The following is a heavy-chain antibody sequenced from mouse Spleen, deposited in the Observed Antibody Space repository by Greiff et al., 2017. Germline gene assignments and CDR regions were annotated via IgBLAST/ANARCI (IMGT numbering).Heavy chain of an antibody. V-gene: IGHV1-85*01. J-gene: IGHJ3*01. CDR2: IYPRDGST. CDR3: ARGDYYGTAWFAY. D-gene: IGHD2-1*01. CDR1: GYTFTSYD. Sequence: QVQLKQSGPELVKPGASVKLSCKASGYTFTSYDINWVKQRPGQGLEWIGWIYPRDGSTKYNEKFKGKATLTVDTSSSTAYMELHSLTSEDSAVYFCARGDYYGTAWFAYWGQGTLVTVSA.